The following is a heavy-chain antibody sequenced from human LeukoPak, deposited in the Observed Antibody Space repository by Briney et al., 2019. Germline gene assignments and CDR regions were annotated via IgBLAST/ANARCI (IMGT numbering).Heavy chain of an antibody. CDR3: AREPADTMYFDS. V-gene: IGHV1-46*01. CDR2: INPSGGST. CDR1: GGTFSSYA. D-gene: IGHD3-10*01. J-gene: IGHJ4*02. Sequence: ASVKVSCKASGGTFSSYAISWVRQAPGQGLEWMAIINPSGGSTRYAQKFQGRVTMTRDTSTSTVFMELSNLRSDDTAVYYCAREPADTMYFDSWGQGTLVTVPS.